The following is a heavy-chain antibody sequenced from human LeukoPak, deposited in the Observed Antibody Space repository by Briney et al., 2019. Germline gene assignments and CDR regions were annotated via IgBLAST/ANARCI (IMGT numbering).Heavy chain of an antibody. V-gene: IGHV4-61*02. CDR2: IYTSGST. D-gene: IGHD6-13*01. CDR1: GGSISSGSYY. Sequence: SQTLSLTYTVSGGSISSGSYYWSWIRQPAGKGLEWIGRIYTSGSTNYNPSLKSRVTISVDTSKNQFSLKLSSVTAADTAVYYCATYSSSWRSFDYWGQGTLVTVSS. CDR3: ATYSSSWRSFDY. J-gene: IGHJ4*02.